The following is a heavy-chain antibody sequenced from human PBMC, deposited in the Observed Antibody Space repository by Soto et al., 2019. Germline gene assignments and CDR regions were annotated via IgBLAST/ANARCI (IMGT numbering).Heavy chain of an antibody. D-gene: IGHD6-19*01. Sequence: EVQLVESGGDLVQPGESLRLSCAASGVTVSSNFMTWVRQAPGKGLEWVSVLYSGGSTYYLDAVKGRFSISRDDSKNTLYLQMNSLRAEDTAVYYCARGAGYSSGWPYDFDYWGQGTLVTVSS. CDR3: ARGAGYSSGWPYDFDY. CDR1: GVTVSSNF. J-gene: IGHJ4*02. CDR2: LYSGGST. V-gene: IGHV3-66*01.